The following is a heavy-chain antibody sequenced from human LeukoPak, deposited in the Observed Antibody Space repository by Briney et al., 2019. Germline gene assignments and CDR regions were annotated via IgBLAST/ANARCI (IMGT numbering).Heavy chain of an antibody. Sequence: GRSLRLSCAASGFTFSSYAMPWVRQAPGKGLEWVAVISYDGSNKYYADSVKGRFTISRDNSKNTLYLQMNSLRAEDTAVYYCARSTANLYSSSWLNFDYWGQGTLVTVSS. CDR1: GFTFSSYA. J-gene: IGHJ4*02. CDR2: ISYDGSNK. CDR3: ARSTANLYSSSWLNFDY. D-gene: IGHD6-13*01. V-gene: IGHV3-30-3*01.